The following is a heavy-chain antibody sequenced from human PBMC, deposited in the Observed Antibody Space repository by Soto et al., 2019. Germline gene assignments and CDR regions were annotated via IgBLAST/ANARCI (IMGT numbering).Heavy chain of an antibody. CDR2: IIPIFGTA. CDR3: AREGCSSTSCYTNWFDP. V-gene: IGHV1-69*13. D-gene: IGHD2-2*02. CDR1: GGTFSSYA. J-gene: IGHJ5*02. Sequence: SVKVSCKASGGTFSSYAISWVRQAPGQGLEWMGGIIPIFGTANYARKFQGRVTITADESTSTAYMELSSLRSEDTAVYYCAREGCSSTSCYTNWFDPWGQGTLVTVSS.